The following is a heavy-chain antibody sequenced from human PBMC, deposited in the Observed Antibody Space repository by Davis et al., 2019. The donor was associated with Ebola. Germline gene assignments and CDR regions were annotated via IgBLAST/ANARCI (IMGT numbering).Heavy chain of an antibody. Sequence: ASVKVSCQASGYTFTGYYMHWVRQAPGQGLEWMGWINPNSGGTNYAQKFQGRVTMTRDTSISTAYMELSRLRSDDTAVYYCARDLVGATTMVYWGQGTLVTVSS. CDR3: ARDLVGATTMVY. CDR2: INPNSGGT. D-gene: IGHD1-26*01. J-gene: IGHJ4*02. CDR1: GYTFTGYY. V-gene: IGHV1-2*02.